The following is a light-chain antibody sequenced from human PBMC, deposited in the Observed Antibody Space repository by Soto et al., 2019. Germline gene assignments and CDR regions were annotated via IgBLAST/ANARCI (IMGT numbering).Light chain of an antibody. CDR1: QSVGGD. Sequence: ERVMTQSPATLSVSPGERATLSCRASQSVGGDLAWYQQKPGQAPRLLIYGASSRAPGIPDRFSGSGSGTEFTLTLSSLQSDDSAVYYCQQYENWPQLTFGGGTKVEIK. CDR3: QQYENWPQLT. CDR2: GAS. J-gene: IGKJ4*01. V-gene: IGKV3-15*01.